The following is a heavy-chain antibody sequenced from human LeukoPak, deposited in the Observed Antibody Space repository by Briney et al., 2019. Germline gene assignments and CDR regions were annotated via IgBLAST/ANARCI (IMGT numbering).Heavy chain of an antibody. CDR2: ISWNSGSM. D-gene: IGHD3-3*01. CDR1: GFTFDDYA. V-gene: IGHV3-9*01. J-gene: IGHJ4*02. CDR3: ARDSYYDFWSGYSLGD. Sequence: GRSLRLSCAASGFTFDDYAMHWVRQAPGKGLEWVSGISWNSGSMGYADSVKGRFTISRDNAKNSLYLQMNSLRAEDTAVYYCARDSYYDFWSGYSLGDWGQGTLVTVSS.